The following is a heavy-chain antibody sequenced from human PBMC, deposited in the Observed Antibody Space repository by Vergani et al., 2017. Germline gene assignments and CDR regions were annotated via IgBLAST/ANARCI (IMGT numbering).Heavy chain of an antibody. Sequence: QVQLQQWGGGLLKPSETLSLTCVVNGGSFTSYHWTWIRQSPGEGLEWVGEIDHTGRPDYNPSLKSRLTMSVDKYRNQYSLTLNSVTATDTAIYFCARVNTGTNGRLYCYYYMDVWGQGTAVTVS. D-gene: IGHD4-11*01. CDR1: GGSFTSYH. CDR3: ARVNTGTNGRLYCYYYMDV. J-gene: IGHJ6*03. V-gene: IGHV4-34*01. CDR2: IDHTGRP.